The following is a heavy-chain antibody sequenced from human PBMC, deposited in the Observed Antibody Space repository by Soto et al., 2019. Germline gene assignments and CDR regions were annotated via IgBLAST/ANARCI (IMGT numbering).Heavy chain of an antibody. D-gene: IGHD4-17*01. CDR2: ISGSGGST. J-gene: IGHJ4*02. Sequence: EVQLLESGGGLVQPGGSLRLSCAASGFTFSSYAMSWVRQAPGKGLEWVSAISGSGGSTYYADSVKGRFTISRDNSKNTLYLQMNSLRAEDTAVYYCAKDTRRPGPVLTVTTIHELIYDYWGQGTLVTVSS. CDR1: GFTFSSYA. CDR3: AKDTRRPGPVLTVTTIHELIYDY. V-gene: IGHV3-23*01.